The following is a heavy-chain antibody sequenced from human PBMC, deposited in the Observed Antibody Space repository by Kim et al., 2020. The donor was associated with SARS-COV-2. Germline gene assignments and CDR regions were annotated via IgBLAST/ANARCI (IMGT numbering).Heavy chain of an antibody. CDR1: GFTFSSYS. CDR2: ISSSSSYI. J-gene: IGHJ5*02. V-gene: IGHV3-21*01. CDR3: AREVEIAAAFPNPRLYNWFDP. D-gene: IGHD6-13*01. Sequence: GGSLRLSCAASGFTFSSYSMNWVRQAPGKGLEWVSSISSSSSYIYYADSVKGRFTISRDNAKNSLYLQMNSLRAEDTAVYYCAREVEIAAAFPNPRLYNWFDPWGQGTLVTVSS.